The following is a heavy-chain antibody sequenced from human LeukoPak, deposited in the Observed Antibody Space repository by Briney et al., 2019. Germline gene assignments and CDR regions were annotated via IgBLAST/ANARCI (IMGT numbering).Heavy chain of an antibody. D-gene: IGHD6-19*01. Sequence: GGTLRLSCAASGFTFSSYGMSWVRQAPGKGLEWVSATSGSGGSTYYADSVKGRFTISRDNSKNTLYLQMNSLRAEDTAVYYCAKEYDLIAVAYLFDPWGQGTLVTVSS. CDR3: AKEYDLIAVAYLFDP. J-gene: IGHJ5*02. CDR2: TSGSGGST. V-gene: IGHV3-23*01. CDR1: GFTFSSYG.